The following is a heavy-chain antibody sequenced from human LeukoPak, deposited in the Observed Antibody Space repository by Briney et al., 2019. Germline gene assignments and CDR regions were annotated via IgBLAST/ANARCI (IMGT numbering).Heavy chain of an antibody. CDR2: IASDGRST. V-gene: IGHV3-74*01. Sequence: PGGSLRLSCAASGFTFSSYAMNWVRQAPGKGLVWVSRIASDGRSTTYADSVKGRFSISRDNAKNTLYLQMNSLRVEDTAVYYCARGRPHGNDYWGQGTLVTVSS. J-gene: IGHJ4*02. D-gene: IGHD4-23*01. CDR1: GFTFSSYA. CDR3: ARGRPHGNDY.